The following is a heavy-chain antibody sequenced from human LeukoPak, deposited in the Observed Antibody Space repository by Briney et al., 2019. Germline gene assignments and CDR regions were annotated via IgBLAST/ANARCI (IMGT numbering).Heavy chain of an antibody. V-gene: IGHV4-30-2*01. CDR3: ARAQGAPADAFDL. CDR2: IYHSGST. J-gene: IGHJ3*01. CDR1: GGSISSGGYS. Sequence: PSETLSLTCAVSGGSISSGGYSWSWIRQPPGKGREWIGYIYHSGSTYYNPSLKSRVTISVDRSKNHFPRKLSSVTAADTAVYYCARAQGAPADAFDLWGQGTMVTVS.